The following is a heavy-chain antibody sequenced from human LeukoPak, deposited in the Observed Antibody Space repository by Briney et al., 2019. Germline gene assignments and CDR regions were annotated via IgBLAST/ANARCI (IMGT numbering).Heavy chain of an antibody. CDR1: GFTFSSYG. V-gene: IGHV3-30*02. D-gene: IGHD6-19*01. J-gene: IGHJ4*02. CDR2: IRYDGSNQ. CDR3: AKDANSGWSYFDY. Sequence: GGSLRLSCAASGFTFSSYGMHWVRQAPGKGLDWVTFIRYDGSNQYYADSVKGRFTISRDNSKNTMYLQMNSLTAEDTAVYYCAKDANSGWSYFDYWGQGTLVTVSS.